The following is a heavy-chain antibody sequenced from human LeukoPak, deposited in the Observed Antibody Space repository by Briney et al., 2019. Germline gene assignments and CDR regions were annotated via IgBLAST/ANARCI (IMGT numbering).Heavy chain of an antibody. CDR2: ISGSGDNT. D-gene: IGHD3-22*01. CDR3: ARDYDSSGYYDPH. J-gene: IGHJ4*02. Sequence: PGGSLRLSCAASGFTFSSYAMSWVRQAPGKGLEWVSAISGSGDNTYYADSVKGRFTTSRDNAKNSLYLQMNSLRAEDTAVYYCARDYDSSGYYDPHWGQGTLVTVSS. CDR1: GFTFSSYA. V-gene: IGHV3-23*01.